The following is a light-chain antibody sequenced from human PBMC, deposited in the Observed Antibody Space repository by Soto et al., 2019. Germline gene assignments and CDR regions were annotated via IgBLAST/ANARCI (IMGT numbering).Light chain of an antibody. V-gene: IGKV1-5*03. CDR3: QQYNRVPLT. CDR1: QGISTW. J-gene: IGKJ1*01. Sequence: DIRMTQSPSTLSASVGDRVAITCRASQGISTWLAWFQQKPGKAPKVLIYKASTLESGVPSRFSGSGSGTEFTLTISSLQPDDFATYYCQQYNRVPLTFGQGTKVEI. CDR2: KAS.